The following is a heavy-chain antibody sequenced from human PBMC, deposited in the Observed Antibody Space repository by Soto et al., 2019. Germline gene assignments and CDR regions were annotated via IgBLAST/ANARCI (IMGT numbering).Heavy chain of an antibody. CDR2: ISSNGGST. CDR1: GFTFSSYA. CDR3: VKGADYYDSSGYYSEAFDI. Sequence: PGGSLRLSCSASGFTFSSYAMHWVRQAPGKGLEYVSAISSNGGSTYYADSVKGRFTISRDNSKNTLYLQMSSLRAEDTAVYYCVKGADYYDSSGYYSEAFDIWGQGTMVTVS. J-gene: IGHJ3*02. D-gene: IGHD3-22*01. V-gene: IGHV3-64D*06.